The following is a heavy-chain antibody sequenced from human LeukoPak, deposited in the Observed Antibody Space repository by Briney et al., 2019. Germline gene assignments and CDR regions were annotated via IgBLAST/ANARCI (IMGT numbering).Heavy chain of an antibody. CDR2: INNDGRSA. Sequence: GGSLRLSCAASGFIFNHYAMSWVRQAPGKGLEWVSRINNDGRSANYADSVKGRFTISRDNAKNTLYLQMNSLRAEGTAVYYCARDLRTPSDTNIAIDYWGQGTLVTVSS. CDR3: ARDLRTPSDTNIAIDY. D-gene: IGHD4-23*01. CDR1: GFIFNHYA. V-gene: IGHV3-74*01. J-gene: IGHJ4*02.